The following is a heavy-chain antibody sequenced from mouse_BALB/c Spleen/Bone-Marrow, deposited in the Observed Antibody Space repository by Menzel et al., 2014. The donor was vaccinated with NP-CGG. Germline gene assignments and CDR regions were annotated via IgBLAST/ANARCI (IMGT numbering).Heavy chain of an antibody. CDR1: GYTFTSYW. J-gene: IGHJ4*01. CDR2: IYPGSGTI. D-gene: IGHD1-1*01. V-gene: IGHV1S22*01. CDR3: RCYDYTMDY. Sequence: LQQSGSELVRPGASVKLSCKASGYTFTSYWIHWVKQRPGQGLEWIGNIYPGSGTINYDEKFKNKATLTVDTSSSIAYMQLSSLTSVHSQVYYCRCYDYTMDYWGQGTSVTVSS.